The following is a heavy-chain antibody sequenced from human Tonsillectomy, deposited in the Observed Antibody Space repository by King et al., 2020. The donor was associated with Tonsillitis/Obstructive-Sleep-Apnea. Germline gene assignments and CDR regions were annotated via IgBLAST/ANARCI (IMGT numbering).Heavy chain of an antibody. J-gene: IGHJ4*02. CDR2: IHYSGIT. Sequence: QLQESGPGLVKPPETLSLTCTISGGSITTYYWSWIRQPPGKGLEWIGYIHYSGITNYNPSFKSRVAISVDTPKNQFSLNLSSVTAADTALYFCARGHTAFFDSWGPGILVTVSS. V-gene: IGHV4-59*01. CDR1: GGSITTYY. D-gene: IGHD2-21*02. CDR3: ARGHTAFFDS.